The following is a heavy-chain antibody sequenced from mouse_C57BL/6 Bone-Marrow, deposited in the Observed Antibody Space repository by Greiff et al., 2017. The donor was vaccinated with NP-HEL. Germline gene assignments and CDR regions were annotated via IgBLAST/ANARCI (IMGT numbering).Heavy chain of an antibody. V-gene: IGHV1-81*01. CDR2: IYPRSGNT. CDR3: AREEWPPGGFAY. CDR1: GYTFTSYG. Sequence: VQLQQSGAELARPGASVKLSCKASGYTFTSYGISWVKQRTGQGLEWIGEIYPRSGNTYYNEKFKGKATLTADKSSSTAYMELRSLTSEDSAVYFCAREEWPPGGFAYWGQGTLVTVSA. J-gene: IGHJ3*01.